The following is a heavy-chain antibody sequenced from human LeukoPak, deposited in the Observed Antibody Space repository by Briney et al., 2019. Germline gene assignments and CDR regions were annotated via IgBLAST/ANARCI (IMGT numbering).Heavy chain of an antibody. CDR2: IHHSGNT. CDR1: GDSISSNNW. Sequence: SGTLSLTCAVSGDSISSNNWWNWVRQSPGKGLEWIGEIHHSGNTNYNPSLMSRVNISVDITKNQFALKLSSVTAADTAVYYCARTTISGVLRNHHFDYWGRGTLVTVSS. J-gene: IGHJ4*02. V-gene: IGHV4-4*02. CDR3: ARTTISGVLRNHHFDY. D-gene: IGHD3-3*01.